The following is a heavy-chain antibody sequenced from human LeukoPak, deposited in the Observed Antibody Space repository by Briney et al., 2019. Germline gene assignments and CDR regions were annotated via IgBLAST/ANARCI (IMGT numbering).Heavy chain of an antibody. D-gene: IGHD6-13*01. CDR2: IKQDGSEK. CDR1: GFTFSSYW. J-gene: IGHJ4*02. V-gene: IGHV3-7*03. Sequence: GGSLRLSCAASGFTFSSYWMSWVRQAPGKGLEWVANIKQDGSEKYYVDSVKGRFTISRDNSKNTLYLQMNSLRAEDTAVYYCAKDQAAAAPRIFDYWGQGTLVTVSS. CDR3: AKDQAAAAPRIFDY.